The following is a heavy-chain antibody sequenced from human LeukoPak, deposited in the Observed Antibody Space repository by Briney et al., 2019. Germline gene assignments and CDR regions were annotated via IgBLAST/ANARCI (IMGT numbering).Heavy chain of an antibody. CDR1: GFAFSRYV. V-gene: IGHV3-23*01. CDR3: AKDSRWNDWS. CDR2: INAYGSST. D-gene: IGHD1-1*01. J-gene: IGHJ4*02. Sequence: GGSLRLSCAASGFAFSRYVMSWVRQAPGKGLEWVSGINAYGSSTYYIDSVKGRFTISRDNSKSTMYLQMNSLRAGDTAIYYCAKDSRWNDWSWGQGTLVSVSS.